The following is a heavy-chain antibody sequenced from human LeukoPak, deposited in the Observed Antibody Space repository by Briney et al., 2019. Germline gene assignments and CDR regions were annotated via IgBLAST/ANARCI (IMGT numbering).Heavy chain of an antibody. V-gene: IGHV3-21*01. CDR2: ISSSSSYI. D-gene: IGHD3-10*01. Sequence: GGPLRLSCAASGFTFSSYSMNWVRQAPGKGLEWVSSISSSSSYIYYADSVKGRFTISRDNAKNSLYLQMNSLRAEDTAVYYCARGPLTIKYNAMDVWGQGTTVTVSS. J-gene: IGHJ6*02. CDR1: GFTFSSYS. CDR3: ARGPLTIKYNAMDV.